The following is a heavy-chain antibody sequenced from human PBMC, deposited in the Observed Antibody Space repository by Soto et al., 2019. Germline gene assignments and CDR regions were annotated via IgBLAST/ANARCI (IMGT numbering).Heavy chain of an antibody. V-gene: IGHV3-30-3*01. D-gene: IGHD1-26*01. CDR1: GFTFSSYA. J-gene: IGHJ4*02. CDR3: ASGRIQWELLPLDY. CDR2: ISYDGSNK. Sequence: QVQLVESGGGVVQPGRSLRLYCAASGFTFSSYAMHWVRQAPGKGLEWVAVISYDGSNKYYADSVKGRFTISRDNSKNTLYLQMNSLRAEDTAVYYCASGRIQWELLPLDYWGQGTLVIVSS.